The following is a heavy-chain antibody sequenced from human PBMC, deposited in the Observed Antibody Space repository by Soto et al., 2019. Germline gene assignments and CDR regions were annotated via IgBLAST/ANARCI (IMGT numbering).Heavy chain of an antibody. CDR1: GYTFTSYG. Sequence: ASVKVSCKASGYTFTSYGISWVRQAPGQGLEWMGWISAYNGNTNYAQKLQGRVTMTRNTSISTAYMELSSLRSEDTAVYYCARERAAAGSNWFDPWGQGTLVTVSS. CDR2: ISAYNGNT. D-gene: IGHD6-13*01. J-gene: IGHJ5*02. V-gene: IGHV1-18*01. CDR3: ARERAAAGSNWFDP.